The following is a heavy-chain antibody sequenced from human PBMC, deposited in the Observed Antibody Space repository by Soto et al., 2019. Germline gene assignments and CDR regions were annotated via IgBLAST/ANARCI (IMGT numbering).Heavy chain of an antibody. J-gene: IGHJ4*02. D-gene: IGHD6-6*01. CDR1: GFTFSSYS. Sequence: AGTLTLSCAVCGFTFSSYSMNWFGRPPRERLEWGSSISSNSSNIYYADSLKGRFTISGDKANNSLYLQMTSMSAEDTAMYYCVRVQSVAASVHDWGQGILVTVSS. CDR2: ISSNSSNI. CDR3: VRVQSVAASVHD. V-gene: IGHV3-21*01.